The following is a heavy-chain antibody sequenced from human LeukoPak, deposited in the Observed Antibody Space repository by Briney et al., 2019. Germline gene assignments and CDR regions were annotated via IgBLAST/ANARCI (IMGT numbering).Heavy chain of an antibody. CDR2: IYYSGST. J-gene: IGHJ4*02. V-gene: IGHV4-30-4*01. CDR3: ASYYGSGSYGFDY. D-gene: IGHD3-10*01. CDR1: GGSISSGNYY. Sequence: SQTLSLTCTVSGGSISSGNYYWSWIRQPPGKGLEWIGYIYYSGSTNYNPSLKSRVTISVDTSKNQFSLKLSSVTAADTAVYYCASYYGSGSYGFDYWGQGTLVTVSS.